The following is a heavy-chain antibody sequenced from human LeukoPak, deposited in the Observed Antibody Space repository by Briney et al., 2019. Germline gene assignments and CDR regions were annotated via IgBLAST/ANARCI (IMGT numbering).Heavy chain of an antibody. D-gene: IGHD2-21*01. CDR1: GFTFSNHW. J-gene: IGHJ4*02. V-gene: IGHV3-74*03. CDR2: IDERGSNA. Sequence: PGGSLRLSCAASGFTFSNHWIHWVRQAPGKGLVWVSRIDERGSNAMYADSVKGRFSISRGNAKNTVNLQMNSLRAEDTGVYYCIRDEALWRLDYWGQGTLVTVSS. CDR3: IRDEALWRLDY.